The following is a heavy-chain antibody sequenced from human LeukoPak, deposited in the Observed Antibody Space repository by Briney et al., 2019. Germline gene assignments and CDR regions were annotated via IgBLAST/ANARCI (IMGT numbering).Heavy chain of an antibody. V-gene: IGHV4-59*08. D-gene: IGHD3-10*01. Sequence: PSETLSLTCTVSGASISTYYWSWIRQPPGKGLEWIGYSYYGVSTYYNPSLKSRVTISVDTSKNQFSLKLTSVTAADTAVYYCARGPYGSGSYYWGQGTLVTVSS. J-gene: IGHJ4*02. CDR3: ARGPYGSGSYY. CDR1: GASISTYY. CDR2: SYYGVST.